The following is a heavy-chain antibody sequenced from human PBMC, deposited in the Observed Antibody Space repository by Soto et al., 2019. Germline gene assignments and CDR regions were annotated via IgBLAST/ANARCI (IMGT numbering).Heavy chain of an antibody. CDR1: GGSFSNYA. J-gene: IGHJ4*02. D-gene: IGHD3-3*01. CDR3: ARSRDFSTGNSYFFDY. Sequence: QVQLVQSGAKVKKPGSSVKVSCKASGGSFSNYAFSWVRQAPRQGLEWMGGILPIFGTANYPQKFQGRLTITADGSTNTTYMELSSLRSEDTAVYYCARSRDFSTGNSYFFDYWGQGALVTVSS. V-gene: IGHV1-69*01. CDR2: ILPIFGTA.